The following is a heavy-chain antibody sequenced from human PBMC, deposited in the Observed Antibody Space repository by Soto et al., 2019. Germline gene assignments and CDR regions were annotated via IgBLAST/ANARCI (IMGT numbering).Heavy chain of an antibody. CDR1: GYTFTSYG. D-gene: IGHD2-2*01. CDR2: ISAYNGNT. J-gene: IGHJ6*02. CDR3: ARDIKYQLVIYYYYGMDV. Sequence: QVQLVQSGAEVKKPGASVKVSCKASGYTFTSYGISWERQAPGQGLEWMGWISAYNGNTNYAQKLQGRVTMTTDTSTSTDYMELRSLRSDDTAVYYCARDIKYQLVIYYYYGMDVWGQGTTVTVSS. V-gene: IGHV1-18*01.